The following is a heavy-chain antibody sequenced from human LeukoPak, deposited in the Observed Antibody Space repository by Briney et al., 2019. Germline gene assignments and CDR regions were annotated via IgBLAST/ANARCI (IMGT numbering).Heavy chain of an antibody. D-gene: IGHD6-6*01. J-gene: IGHJ3*02. CDR3: ARGLRTLIAARPSAFDI. CDR1: GGSFSGYY. V-gene: IGHV4-34*01. Sequence: SETLSLTCAVYGGSFSGYYWSWIRQPPGKGLEWFGEINHSGNTNDHPSLKSRVTISVDTSKNQFSLKLSSVTAADTAVYYCARGLRTLIAARPSAFDIWGQGTMVTVSS. CDR2: INHSGNT.